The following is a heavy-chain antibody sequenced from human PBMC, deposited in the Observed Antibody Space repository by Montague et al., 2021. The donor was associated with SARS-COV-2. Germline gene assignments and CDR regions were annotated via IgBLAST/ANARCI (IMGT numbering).Heavy chain of an antibody. CDR1: GGSFSDYY. J-gene: IGHJ3*02. D-gene: IGHD2-15*01. V-gene: IGHV4-34*01. Sequence: SETLSLTCAVYGGSFSDYYWTWVRQSPGKGMEWVSEINHSGITDYNFNPSLRSRVTISVDTSKSQFSLKLSSVTAADTGVYYCARRSLYGSGGSCYWDAFYIGGKGTRVT. CDR3: ARRSLYGSGGSCYWDAFYI. CDR2: INHSGITDY.